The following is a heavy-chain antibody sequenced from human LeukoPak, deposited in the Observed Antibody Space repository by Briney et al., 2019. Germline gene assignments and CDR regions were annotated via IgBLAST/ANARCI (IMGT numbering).Heavy chain of an antibody. CDR2: IKGDGSER. Sequence: GGSLRLSCVTSGFTFGTYWMSWVRQAPVKGLEWVANIKGDGSERSYVDSVKGRFTISRDNAKNSLYLQMNSLRAEDTAVYYCARDWPLVLDYWGQGALVTVSS. CDR1: GFTFGTYW. V-gene: IGHV3-7*03. CDR3: ARDWPLVLDY. J-gene: IGHJ4*02.